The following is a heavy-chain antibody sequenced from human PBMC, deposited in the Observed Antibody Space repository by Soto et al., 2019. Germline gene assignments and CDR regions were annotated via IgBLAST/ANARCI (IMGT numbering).Heavy chain of an antibody. CDR3: ASGYSSSSTSILDF. J-gene: IGHJ4*02. V-gene: IGHV1-2*02. CDR1: GYTFTAYY. Sequence: ASVKVSCNASGYTFTAYYMHWVRQARGQGLEWMGWINPNSGGTNYAQNFQGRVALTRDTSISTAYMEVSRLRSDDTAVYYCASGYSSSSTSILDFWGQGTPVTVSS. CDR2: INPNSGGT. D-gene: IGHD6-6*01.